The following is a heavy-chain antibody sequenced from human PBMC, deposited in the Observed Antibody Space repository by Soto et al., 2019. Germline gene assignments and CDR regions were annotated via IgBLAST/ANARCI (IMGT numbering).Heavy chain of an antibody. Sequence: SVKVSCKASGGTFSSYAISWVRQAPGQGLEWMGGIIPIFGTANYAQKFQGRVTITADESTSTAYMELSSLRSEDTAVYYCARNPDPIFYDSSGYLAYWGQGTLVTVSS. D-gene: IGHD3-22*01. CDR1: GGTFSSYA. J-gene: IGHJ4*02. CDR2: IIPIFGTA. CDR3: ARNPDPIFYDSSGYLAY. V-gene: IGHV1-69*13.